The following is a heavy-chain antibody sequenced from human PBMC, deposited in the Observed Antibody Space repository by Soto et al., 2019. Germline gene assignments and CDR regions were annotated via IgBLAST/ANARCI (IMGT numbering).Heavy chain of an antibody. Sequence: SETLSLTCTVSGGSISSSSYYWGWIRQPPGKGLEWIGSIYYSGSTYYNPSLKSRVTISVDTSKNQFSLKLSSVTAADTAVYYCARQVRVRGVTNKDWFDPWGQGTLVTVSS. CDR3: ARQVRVRGVTNKDWFDP. J-gene: IGHJ5*02. CDR2: IYYSGST. D-gene: IGHD3-10*01. CDR1: GGSISSSSYY. V-gene: IGHV4-39*01.